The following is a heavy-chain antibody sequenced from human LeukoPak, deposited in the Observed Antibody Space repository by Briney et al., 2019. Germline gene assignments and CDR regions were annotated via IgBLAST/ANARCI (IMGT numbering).Heavy chain of an antibody. V-gene: IGHV5-51*01. CDR1: GYSFTSYW. CDR3: ARLGSYDSSGYYYFSWFDP. J-gene: IGHJ5*02. CDR2: IYPGDSDT. Sequence: GESLKIFCKGSGYSFTSYWIGWVRQMPGKGLEWMGIIYPGDSDTRYSPSFQGQVTISADKSISTAYLQWSSLKASDTAMYYCARLGSYDSSGYYYFSWFDPWGQGTLVTASS. D-gene: IGHD3-22*01.